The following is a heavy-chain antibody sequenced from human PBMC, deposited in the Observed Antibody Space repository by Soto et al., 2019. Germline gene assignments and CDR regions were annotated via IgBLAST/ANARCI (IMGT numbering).Heavy chain of an antibody. Sequence: QVQLQESGPGLVKPSETLSLTCTVSGGSISSYYWSWIWQPPGKGLEWIGYIYYSGSTNYNPSLKSRVTISVDTSKNQFSLKLSSVTAADTAVYYCARHYYDSSGYYYAFDYWGQGTLVTVSS. CDR3: ARHYYDSSGYYYAFDY. J-gene: IGHJ4*02. CDR2: IYYSGST. V-gene: IGHV4-59*08. CDR1: GGSISSYY. D-gene: IGHD3-22*01.